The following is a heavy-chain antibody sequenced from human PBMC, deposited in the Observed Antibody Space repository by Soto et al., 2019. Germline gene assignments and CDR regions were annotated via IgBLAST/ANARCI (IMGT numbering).Heavy chain of an antibody. CDR3: ARDKLLRGTGYFDY. V-gene: IGHV3-33*01. D-gene: IGHD3-10*01. J-gene: IGHJ4*02. CDR2: IWFDGSTQ. CDR1: GITFGIYG. Sequence: GGSLRLSCAASGITFGIYGMHWVRQAPGKGLEWLAVIWFDGSTQYYADPVKGRFTISRDNAKNTLYLQMNNLRAEDTALYYCARDKLLRGTGYFDYWGQGSQVTVSS.